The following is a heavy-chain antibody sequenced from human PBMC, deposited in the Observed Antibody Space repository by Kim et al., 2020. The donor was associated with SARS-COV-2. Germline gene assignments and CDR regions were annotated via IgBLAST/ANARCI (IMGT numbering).Heavy chain of an antibody. D-gene: IGHD1-26*01. CDR3: ARDGSGSYYYFDY. V-gene: IGHV1-46*01. J-gene: IGHJ4*02. Sequence: YAQKIQGRVTMTRDTSTSTVYMELSSLRSEDTAVYYCARDGSGSYYYFDYWGQGTLVTVSS.